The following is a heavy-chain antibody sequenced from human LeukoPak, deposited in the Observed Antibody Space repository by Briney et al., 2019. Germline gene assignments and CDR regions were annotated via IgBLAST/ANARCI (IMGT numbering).Heavy chain of an antibody. CDR1: GGSISSYY. CDR3: ARDKRHYDFWSGTASNWFDP. V-gene: IGHV4-59*01. CDR2: IYYSGST. D-gene: IGHD3-3*01. J-gene: IGHJ5*02. Sequence: SETLSLTCTVSGGSISSYYWSWIRQPPGKGLEGIGYIYYSGSTNYNPSLKSRVTISVDTSKNQFSLKLSSVTAADTAVYYCARDKRHYDFWSGTASNWFDPWGQGTLVTVSS.